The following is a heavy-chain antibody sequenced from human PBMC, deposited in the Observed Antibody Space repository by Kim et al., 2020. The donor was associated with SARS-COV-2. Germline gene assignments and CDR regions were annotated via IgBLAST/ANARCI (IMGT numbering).Heavy chain of an antibody. D-gene: IGHD4-17*01. J-gene: IGHJ2*01. CDR2: ISQDGSKK. CDR3: ATDPMKTVTRGRYWY. CDR1: GLTFTSYS. Sequence: GGSLRLSCTASGLTFTSYSMHWVRQAPGKGLEWVTNISQDGSKKYYAYSVKGRFTVSRDNSKNSLYLQMNSLRAEDTAVYYCATDPMKTVTRGRYWY. V-gene: IGHV3-30*04.